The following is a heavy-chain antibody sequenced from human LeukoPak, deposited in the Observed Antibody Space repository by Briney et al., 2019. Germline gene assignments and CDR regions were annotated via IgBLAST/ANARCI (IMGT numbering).Heavy chain of an antibody. D-gene: IGHD2-15*01. J-gene: IGHJ4*02. CDR1: GGSISSSSYY. CDR3: ARPHRWVVVAATGRSDY. Sequence: PSETLSLTCTVSGGSISSSSYYWGWIRQPPGQGLEWIGSIYYSGSTYYNPSLKSRVTISVDTSKNQFSLKLSSVTAADTAVYYCARPHRWVVVAATGRSDYWGQGTLVTVSS. V-gene: IGHV4-39*01. CDR2: IYYSGST.